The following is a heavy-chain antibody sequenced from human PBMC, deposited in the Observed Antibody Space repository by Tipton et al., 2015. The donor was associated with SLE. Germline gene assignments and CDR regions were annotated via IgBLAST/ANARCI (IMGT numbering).Heavy chain of an antibody. CDR3: ARRGGYSTSSWYFGL. CDR2: IYYSGST. J-gene: IGHJ2*01. Sequence: TLSLTCTVSGDSLSSDTYYWSWIRQPPGKGLEWIGYIYYSGSTYRVPSLESRITMSVDTSNNQFSLRLTSVTGADTAVYYCARRGGYSTSSWYFGLWGRGTLVTVSS. D-gene: IGHD6-6*01. V-gene: IGHV4-31*03. CDR1: GDSLSSDTYY.